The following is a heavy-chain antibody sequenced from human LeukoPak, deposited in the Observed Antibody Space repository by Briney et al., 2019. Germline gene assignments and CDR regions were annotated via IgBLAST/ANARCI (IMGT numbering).Heavy chain of an antibody. CDR2: IYTSGST. CDR3: ARDRSSSWYLDWFDP. V-gene: IGHV4-4*07. J-gene: IGHJ5*02. CDR1: GGSISSYY. Sequence: PSETLSLTCTVSGGSISSYYWSWIRQPAGKGLEWIGRIYTSGSTNYNPSLMSRVTMSVDTSKNQFSLKLSSVTAADTAVYYCARDRSSSWYLDWFDPWGQGTLVTVSS. D-gene: IGHD6-13*01.